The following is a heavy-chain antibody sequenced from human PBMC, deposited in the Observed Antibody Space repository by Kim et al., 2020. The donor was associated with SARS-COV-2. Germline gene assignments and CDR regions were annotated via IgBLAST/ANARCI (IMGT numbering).Heavy chain of an antibody. CDR1: GYTFTSYG. D-gene: IGHD3-22*01. CDR3: ARRDYYDSSEALDY. Sequence: ASVKVSCKASGYTFTSYGISWVRQAPGQGLEWMGWISAYNGNTNYAQKLQGRVTMTTDTSTSTAYMELRSLRSDDTAVYYCARRDYYDSSEALDYWGQGTLVTVSS. V-gene: IGHV1-18*04. CDR2: ISAYNGNT. J-gene: IGHJ4*02.